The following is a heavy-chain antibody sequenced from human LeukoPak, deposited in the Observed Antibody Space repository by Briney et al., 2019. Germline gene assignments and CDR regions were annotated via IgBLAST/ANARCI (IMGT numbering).Heavy chain of an antibody. CDR3: ARYDILTGVD. V-gene: IGHV4-4*02. D-gene: IGHD3-9*01. CDR2: IYHSGST. Sequence: PSETLSLTCAVSGGSISSSNWWSWIRQPPGKGLEWIGEIYHSGSTYYNPSPKSRVTISVDTSKNQFSLKLSSVTAADTAVYYCARYDILTGVDWGQGTLVTVSS. J-gene: IGHJ4*02. CDR1: GGSISSSNW.